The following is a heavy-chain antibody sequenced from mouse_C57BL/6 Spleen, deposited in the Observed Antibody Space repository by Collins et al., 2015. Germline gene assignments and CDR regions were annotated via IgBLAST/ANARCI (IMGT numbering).Heavy chain of an antibody. CDR2: INPSNGGT. V-gene: IGHV1-53*01. Sequence: QVQLQQPGTDLVKPGALVKLSCKASGYTFSNYWMHWVKQRPGQGLEWIGNINPSNGGTNYNEKFKSKATLTVDKSSSTAYMQLSSLTSEDSAVYYCTRGGYYGNYGAMDYWGQGTSVTVSS. D-gene: IGHD2-1*01. CDR3: TRGGYYGNYGAMDY. CDR1: GYTFSNYW. J-gene: IGHJ4*01.